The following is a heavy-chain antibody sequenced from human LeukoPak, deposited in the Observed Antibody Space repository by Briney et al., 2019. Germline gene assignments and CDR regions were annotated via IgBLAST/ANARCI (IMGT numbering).Heavy chain of an antibody. J-gene: IGHJ4*02. D-gene: IGHD3-9*01. V-gene: IGHV3-30*04. CDR3: ARAKGPFNDILTGYSLDY. CDR1: GFTFSNYT. Sequence: GGSLRLSCAASGFTFSNYTMNWVRQAPGKGLEWVAVISYDGSNKYYADSVKGRFTISRDNSKNTLYLQMNSLRAEDTAVYYCARAKGPFNDILTGYSLDYWGQGTLVTVSS. CDR2: ISYDGSNK.